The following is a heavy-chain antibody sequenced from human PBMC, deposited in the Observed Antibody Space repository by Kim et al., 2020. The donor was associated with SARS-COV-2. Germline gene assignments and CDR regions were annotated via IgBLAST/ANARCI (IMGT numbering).Heavy chain of an antibody. J-gene: IGHJ6*02. D-gene: IGHD3-3*01. V-gene: IGHV3-11*01. Sequence: GGSLRLSCAASGFTFSDYYMSWIRQAPGKGLEWVSYISSSGTTLYYADSVKGRFTISRDNAKNSLYLQMNSLRAEDTAVYYCARDRFFYPGATYAMDVWGQGTTVTVSS. CDR3: ARDRFFYPGATYAMDV. CDR2: ISSSGTTL. CDR1: GFTFSDYY.